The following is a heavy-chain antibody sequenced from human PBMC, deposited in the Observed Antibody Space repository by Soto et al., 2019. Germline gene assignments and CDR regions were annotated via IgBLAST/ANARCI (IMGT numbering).Heavy chain of an antibody. D-gene: IGHD3-3*01. CDR1: GYTFTSYG. J-gene: IGHJ5*02. CDR2: ISAYNGNT. Sequence: QVQLVQSGAEVKKPGASVKVSCKASGYTFTSYGISWVRQAPGQGLEWMGWISAYNGNTNYAQKLQGRVTMTTDTSTSTAYMERRSLRSDDTAVYSCARVDVLRLLEGFMVRWFDPWGQGPLVTVSS. CDR3: ARVDVLRLLEGFMVRWFDP. V-gene: IGHV1-18*01.